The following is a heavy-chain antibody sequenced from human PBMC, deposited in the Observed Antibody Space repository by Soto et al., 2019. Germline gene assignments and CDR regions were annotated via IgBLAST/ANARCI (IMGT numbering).Heavy chain of an antibody. J-gene: IGHJ6*02. CDR2: IYYSGST. CDR1: GGSISSGGYY. D-gene: IGHD3-3*01. V-gene: IGHV4-31*03. Sequence: KASETLSLTCTVSGGSISSGGYYWSWIRQHPGKGLEWIGYIYYSGSTYYNPSLKSRVTISVDTSKNQFSLKLSSVTAADTAVYYCARVPSRLDYDFWSGYYGRYGMDVWGQGTTVTVSS. CDR3: ARVPSRLDYDFWSGYYGRYGMDV.